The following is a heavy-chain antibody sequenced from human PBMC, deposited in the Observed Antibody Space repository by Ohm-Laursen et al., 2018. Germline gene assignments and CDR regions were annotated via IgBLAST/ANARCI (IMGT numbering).Heavy chain of an antibody. V-gene: IGHV1-69*04. CDR3: AGGWRWLQCAFDY. CDR2: IIPILGIA. J-gene: IGHJ4*02. CDR1: GGTFSSYA. D-gene: IGHD5-24*01. Sequence: AASVKVSCKASGGTFSSYAISWVRQAPGQGLEWMGRIIPILGIANYAQKFQGRVTITADKSTSTAYMELSSLRSEDTAVYYCAGGWRWLQCAFDYWGQGTLVTVSS.